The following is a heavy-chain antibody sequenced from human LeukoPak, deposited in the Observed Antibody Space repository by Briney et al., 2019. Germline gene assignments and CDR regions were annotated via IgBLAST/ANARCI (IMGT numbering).Heavy chain of an antibody. CDR1: GFTFSSNV. V-gene: IGHV3-33*01. CDR3: ARERVPLAVCDH. D-gene: IGHD6-19*01. CDR2: IWSDGYNR. J-gene: IGHJ4*02. Sequence: GGSLRLSCEASGFTFSSNVMHWVRQSPVKGLEWVAAIWSDGYNRYYADSVKGRFTISRDNSKNTLYLQMSNLSPEDTAVYYCARERVPLAVCDHWGQGTLVTVSS.